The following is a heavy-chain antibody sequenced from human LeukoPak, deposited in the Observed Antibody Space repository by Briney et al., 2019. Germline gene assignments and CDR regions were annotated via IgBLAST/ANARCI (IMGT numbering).Heavy chain of an antibody. Sequence: PGGSLRLSCEASGFTFRGNWMSWVRQAPEKGLEWVASINPDGSRKLYVDSVKGRFTISRDNTKSSLFLQMNSLGAEDTAMYYCAKLLGTVTTYDSWGQGTRVTVSS. J-gene: IGHJ4*02. CDR3: AKLLGTVTTYDS. CDR2: INPDGSRK. CDR1: GFTFRGNW. D-gene: IGHD4-17*01. V-gene: IGHV3-7*01.